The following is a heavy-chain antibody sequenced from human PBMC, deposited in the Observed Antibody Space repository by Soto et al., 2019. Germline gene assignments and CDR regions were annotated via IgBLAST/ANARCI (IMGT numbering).Heavy chain of an antibody. CDR2: IYSGGST. D-gene: IGHD2-21*02. CDR3: ARGAGGDFTPGVDY. CDR1: GFTVSGNY. Sequence: GGSLRLSCAASGFTVSGNYMSWVRQAPGKGLEWVSVIYSGGSTYYADSVKGRFTISRHNSKNTLYLQMNSLRAEDTAVYYCARGAGGDFTPGVDYWGQGTLVTVSS. J-gene: IGHJ4*02. V-gene: IGHV3-53*04.